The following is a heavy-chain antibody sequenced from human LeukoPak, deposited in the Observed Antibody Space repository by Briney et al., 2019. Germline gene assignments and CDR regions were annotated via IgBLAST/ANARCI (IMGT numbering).Heavy chain of an antibody. CDR1: GFTVTSHY. V-gene: IGHV3-23*01. CDR2: ISGFDPGT. Sequence: PGGSLRLSCAGSGFTVTSHYMSWVRQAPGKGLEWVSTISGFDPGTYYADSVGGRFTISRDSSNNTLFLQINSLRAEDTAVYYCAKEKQSDYWGQGTLVTVSS. J-gene: IGHJ4*02. CDR3: AKEKQSDY. D-gene: IGHD6-19*01.